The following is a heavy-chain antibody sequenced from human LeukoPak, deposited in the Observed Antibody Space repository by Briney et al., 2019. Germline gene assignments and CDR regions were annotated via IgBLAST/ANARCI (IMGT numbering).Heavy chain of an antibody. Sequence: GASVKVSCKASGYTFSCYVISWLRPAPGQGPEWIGWISAYNGNTDYAQDLQGRVTMTTDTSTSTAYMELRSLRSDDPAVYYCARDLRRRSHWFDPWGQGTLVTVSS. CDR2: ISAYNGNT. CDR3: ARDLRRRSHWFDP. J-gene: IGHJ5*02. V-gene: IGHV1-18*01. CDR1: GYTFSCYV.